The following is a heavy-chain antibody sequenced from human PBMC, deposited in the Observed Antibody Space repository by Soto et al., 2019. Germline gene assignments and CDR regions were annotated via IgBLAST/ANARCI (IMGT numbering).Heavy chain of an antibody. Sequence: QVQLQESGPGLVKPSQTLSLTCSVSGGSINSVNYYWSWIRQHPGKGLEWIGYIYYSGSTHYNPSLKSRVTISVDTAENQFSLKRSSGTAADTAVYYWAREGGDGVDYWGQGTLVTVSS. CDR3: AREGGDGVDY. CDR1: GGSINSVNYY. V-gene: IGHV4-31*03. CDR2: IYYSGST. D-gene: IGHD3-16*01. J-gene: IGHJ4*02.